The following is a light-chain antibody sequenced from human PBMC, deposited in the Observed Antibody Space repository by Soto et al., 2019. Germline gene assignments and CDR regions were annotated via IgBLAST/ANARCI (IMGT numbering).Light chain of an antibody. CDR3: QQSYSTPPYT. CDR2: AAS. J-gene: IGKJ2*01. Sequence: DIQMTQSPSSLSASVGDRVTITCRASQSLSSYLNWYQQKPGKAPKLLIYAASSLQSGVPSRFSGSGSATDFTLTISSLQPGDFETYYCQQSYSTPPYTFGQGTKLEI. V-gene: IGKV1-39*01. CDR1: QSLSSY.